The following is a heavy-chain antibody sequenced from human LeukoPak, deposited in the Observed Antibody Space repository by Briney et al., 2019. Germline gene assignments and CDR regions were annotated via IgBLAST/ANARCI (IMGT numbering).Heavy chain of an antibody. CDR3: ARLRFGERGVNYYGMDV. V-gene: IGHV1-8*01. J-gene: IGHJ6*02. CDR2: MNPNSGNT. D-gene: IGHD3-10*01. CDR1: GYTFTSYD. Sequence: GASVKVSCKASGYTFTSYDINWVRQATGQGLEWMGWMNPNSGNTGYAQKFQGRVTMTRNTSISTAYMELSSLRSEDTAVYYCARLRFGERGVNYYGMDVWGQGTTVTVSS.